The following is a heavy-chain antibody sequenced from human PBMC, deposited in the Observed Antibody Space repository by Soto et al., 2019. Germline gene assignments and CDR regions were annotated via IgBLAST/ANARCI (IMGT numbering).Heavy chain of an antibody. CDR3: ARVGVDTAGVFDGFDP. Sequence: EVQLVESGGGLVQPGGSLRLSCAASGFTFSNYWMHWVRQAPGKGLEWVSDIKQDGSEKCYEDSVKGRFTISRDNAKNSLYLQMNSLRAEDTAVYYCARVGVDTAGVFDGFDPWGQGTLVTVSS. D-gene: IGHD5-18*01. J-gene: IGHJ5*02. CDR1: GFTFSNYW. V-gene: IGHV3-7*03. CDR2: IKQDGSEK.